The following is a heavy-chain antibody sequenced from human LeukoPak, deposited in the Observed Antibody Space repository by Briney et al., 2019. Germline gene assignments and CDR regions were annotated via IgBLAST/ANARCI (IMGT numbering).Heavy chain of an antibody. V-gene: IGHV3-48*04. CDR3: ARRGSGRHFDF. CDR2: ISGGSSTI. Sequence: GGSLRLSCAASGFTFSRFAMSWVRQAPGKGLEWVSYISGGSSTIYYADSLKGRFTVSRDNAKNSLYLLMNSLRAEDTAVYYCARRGSGRHFDFWGQGTLVTVSS. D-gene: IGHD2-15*01. J-gene: IGHJ4*02. CDR1: GFTFSRFA.